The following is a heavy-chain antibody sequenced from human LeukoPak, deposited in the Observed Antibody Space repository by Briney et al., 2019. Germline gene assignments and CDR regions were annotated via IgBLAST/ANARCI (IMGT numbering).Heavy chain of an antibody. Sequence: PGRSLRLSCAASRFTFSACGMHWVRQAPGQGLEWVAAISFNGSHKYYADSVKGRFTISRDNSMNTLYLQMNSLRAEDTAVYYCAKGAAVDRQYFENWGQGTLVTVSS. D-gene: IGHD6-25*01. J-gene: IGHJ4*02. CDR3: AKGAAVDRQYFEN. CDR1: RFTFSACG. CDR2: ISFNGSHK. V-gene: IGHV3-30*18.